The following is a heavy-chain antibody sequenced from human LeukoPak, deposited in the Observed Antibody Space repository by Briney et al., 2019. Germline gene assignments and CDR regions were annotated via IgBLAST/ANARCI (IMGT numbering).Heavy chain of an antibody. Sequence: KPGGSLRLSCAASGFTFSDYYMSWIRQAPGKGLEWVSYISSSSSYTNYADSVKGRFTISRDNAKNSLYLQMNSLRAEDTAVYYCARNWRPSGYYYYYGMDVWGKGTTVTVSS. CDR2: ISSSSSYT. V-gene: IGHV3-11*06. J-gene: IGHJ6*04. D-gene: IGHD3-10*01. CDR1: GFTFSDYY. CDR3: ARNWRPSGYYYYYGMDV.